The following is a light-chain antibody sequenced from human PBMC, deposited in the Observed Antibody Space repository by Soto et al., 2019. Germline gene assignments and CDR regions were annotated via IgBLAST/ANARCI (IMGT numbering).Light chain of an antibody. CDR2: LDSDGSH. J-gene: IGLJ2*01. V-gene: IGLV4-69*01. CDR1: SGHSSYA. Sequence: QSVLTQSPSASASLGASVKLTCTLSSGHSSYAIAWHQQQPEKGPRYLMKLDSDGSHTKGDAIPDRFSGSSSGAARYLTXXXXXXXXXXDYYCQTWGTGIHVVFGGGTKL. CDR3: QTWGTGIHVV.